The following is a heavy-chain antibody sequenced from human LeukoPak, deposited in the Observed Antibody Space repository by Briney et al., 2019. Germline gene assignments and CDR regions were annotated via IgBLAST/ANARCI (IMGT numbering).Heavy chain of an antibody. D-gene: IGHD5-18*01. V-gene: IGHV3-30*03. CDR3: AREGDTYGYGHGQNDY. CDR2: ITYDGSNK. CDR1: GFTCSSYG. Sequence: PGGSLRLSCAASGFTCSSYGVHWVRQAPGKGLEWVAVITYDGSNKYDADSVKGRLTISRDNAKNTLYLQMNSLRAEDTAVYYCAREGDTYGYGHGQNDYWGQGTLATVSS. J-gene: IGHJ4*02.